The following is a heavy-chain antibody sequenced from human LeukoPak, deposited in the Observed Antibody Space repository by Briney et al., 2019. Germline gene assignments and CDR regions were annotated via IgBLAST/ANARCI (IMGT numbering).Heavy chain of an antibody. V-gene: IGHV3-48*04. D-gene: IGHD3-22*01. J-gene: IGHJ3*02. Sequence: GGSLRLSCAASGFTFSKYSLNWVRQAPGKGLEWVSYISSSSTSIYYADSVKGRFTLSRDNAKNSLYLQMNSLRAEDTAVYYCAKAYYYDTIDAFDIWGQGTMVTVSS. CDR1: GFTFSKYS. CDR2: ISSSSTSI. CDR3: AKAYYYDTIDAFDI.